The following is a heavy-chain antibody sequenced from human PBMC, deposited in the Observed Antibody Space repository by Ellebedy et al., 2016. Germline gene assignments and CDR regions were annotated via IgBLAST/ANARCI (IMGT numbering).Heavy chain of an antibody. CDR2: ISATGI. CDR3: ARGGGYSFDSWWYPDV. Sequence: GGSLRLXXEASGFTFSYHIFNWVRQAPGKGLEWVAHISATGIYYTDSVKGQFTISRDDAKDSLYLQMNSLRVEDTAVYYCARGGGYSFDSWWYPDVWGRGTLVTVSS. V-gene: IGHV3-48*04. D-gene: IGHD5-12*01. J-gene: IGHJ2*01. CDR1: GFTFSYHI.